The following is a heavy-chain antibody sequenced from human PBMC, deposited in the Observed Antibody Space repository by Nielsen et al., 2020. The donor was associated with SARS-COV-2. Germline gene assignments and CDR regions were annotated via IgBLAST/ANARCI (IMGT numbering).Heavy chain of an antibody. V-gene: IGHV3-21*01. Sequence: VRQMPGKGLEWVSSISSSSSYIYYADSVKGRFTISRDNAKNSLYLQMNSLRAEDTAVYYCARGSSSWYSEDYYYGMDVWGQGTTVTVSS. CDR2: ISSSSSYI. CDR3: ARGSSSWYSEDYYYGMDV. D-gene: IGHD6-13*01. J-gene: IGHJ6*02.